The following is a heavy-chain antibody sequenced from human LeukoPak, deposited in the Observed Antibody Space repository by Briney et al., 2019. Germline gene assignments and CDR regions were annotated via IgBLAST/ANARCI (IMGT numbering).Heavy chain of an antibody. CDR2: IKQDGSAK. J-gene: IGHJ4*02. CDR1: GFTFSSYW. D-gene: IGHD2/OR15-2a*01. V-gene: IGHV3-7*01. Sequence: GGSLRLSCAASGFTFSSYWTSWVRQAPGKGLEWVANIKQDGSAKYYVDSVKGRFTISRDNAKNSLFVLMNSLRAEDTAVYYCAREPPEGGTTSGGFDCWGQGTLVTVSS. CDR3: AREPPEGGTTSGGFDC.